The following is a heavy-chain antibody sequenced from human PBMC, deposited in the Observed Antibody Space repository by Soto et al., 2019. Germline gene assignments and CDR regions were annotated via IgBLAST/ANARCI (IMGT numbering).Heavy chain of an antibody. Sequence: SVKVSCKASGGTFSSYAISWVRQAPGQGLEWMGGIIPIFGTANYAQKFQGRVTITADESTSTAYMELSSLRSEDTAVYYCARDQRYYDFWSGLDPWGQGTLVTVSS. J-gene: IGHJ5*02. CDR3: ARDQRYYDFWSGLDP. CDR2: IIPIFGTA. D-gene: IGHD3-3*01. V-gene: IGHV1-69*13. CDR1: GGTFSSYA.